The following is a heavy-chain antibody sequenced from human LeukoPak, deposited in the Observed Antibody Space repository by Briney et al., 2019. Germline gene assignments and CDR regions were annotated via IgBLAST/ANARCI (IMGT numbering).Heavy chain of an antibody. CDR2: ISGGAGST. V-gene: IGHV3-23*01. CDR3: AKVVKTGTRLPWGYGMDG. J-gene: IGHJ6*02. CDR1: GFTPRSFD. D-gene: IGHD3-9*01. Sequence: GESLRLSCSASGFTPRSFDMSWVRQAPGKGLEWVSVISGGAGSTFYADSVKGRFTISRDDSKSTVSLQMNSLRAEDTAQYYYAKVVKTGTRLPWGYGMDGWGQGTTVTVSS.